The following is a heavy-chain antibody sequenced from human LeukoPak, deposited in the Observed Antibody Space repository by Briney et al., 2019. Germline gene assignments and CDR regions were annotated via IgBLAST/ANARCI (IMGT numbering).Heavy chain of an antibody. Sequence: GESLKISCAASGFTFSSYAMHWVRQATGKGLEYVSAISINGGSTYYANSVKGRFTISRDNSKNTLYLQMGSLRTEDMAVYYCARAASSGYYSLSPRDAFDIWGQGTMVTVSS. CDR2: ISINGGST. J-gene: IGHJ3*02. CDR1: GFTFSSYA. CDR3: ARAASSGYYSLSPRDAFDI. V-gene: IGHV3-64*01. D-gene: IGHD3-22*01.